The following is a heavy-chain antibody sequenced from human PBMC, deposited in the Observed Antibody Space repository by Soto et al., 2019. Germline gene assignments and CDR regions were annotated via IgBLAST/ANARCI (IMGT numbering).Heavy chain of an antibody. J-gene: IGHJ4*02. CDR2: INPDGREK. V-gene: IGHV3-7*03. CDR1: GFTFTIYW. Sequence: EVHLVESGGGLVQPGGSLRLSCAASGFTFTIYWMSWVRQAPGKGLEWVATINPDGREKYYVDSVKGRFTISRDNAKKSLYLQMNSLTAEDTAVYYCASGGWETPIWGQGTLVTVSS. CDR3: ASGGWETPI. D-gene: IGHD1-26*01.